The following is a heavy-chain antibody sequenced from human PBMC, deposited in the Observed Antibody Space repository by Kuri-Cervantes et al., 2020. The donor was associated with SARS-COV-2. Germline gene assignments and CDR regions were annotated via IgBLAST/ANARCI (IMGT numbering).Heavy chain of an antibody. CDR3: ARDFRSATGPDY. CDR1: GFSFSMYV. CDR2: ISGSGGST. D-gene: IGHD4-17*01. J-gene: IGHJ4*02. Sequence: GESLKISCTVSGFSFSMYVMTWVRQAPGKGLEWVSAISGSGGSTYYADSVKGRFTISRDNSKNTLYLQMNSLRAEDTAVYYCARDFRSATGPDYWGQGTRVTVSS. V-gene: IGHV3-23*01.